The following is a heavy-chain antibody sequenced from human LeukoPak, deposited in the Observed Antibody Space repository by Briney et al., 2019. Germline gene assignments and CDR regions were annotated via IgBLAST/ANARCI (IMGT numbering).Heavy chain of an antibody. CDR3: AKGPGTIAARPVDS. J-gene: IGHJ4*02. V-gene: IGHV3-23*01. Sequence: PGGSLILSCAASGFTFSSYAMTWVRQAPGKGLEWVSVITGAGGNPYYTGSVKGRFTISRDNSKNTLYLHMNSLRVEDTATYYCAKGPGTIAARPVDSWGQGTLVIVSS. CDR1: GFTFSSYA. CDR2: ITGAGGNP. D-gene: IGHD6-6*01.